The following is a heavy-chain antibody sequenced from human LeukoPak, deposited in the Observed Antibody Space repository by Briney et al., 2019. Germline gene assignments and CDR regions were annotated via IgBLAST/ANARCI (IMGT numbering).Heavy chain of an antibody. CDR1: GFTFSSYW. D-gene: IGHD2-2*01. J-gene: IGHJ4*02. Sequence: GGSLRLSCAASGFTFSSYWMSWVRQAPGKGLEWVANIKQDGSEKYYVDSVMGRFTISRDNAKNSLYLQMNSLRAEDTAVYYCARDSRSAWFDYWGQGTLVTVSS. CDR3: ARDSRSAWFDY. V-gene: IGHV3-7*01. CDR2: IKQDGSEK.